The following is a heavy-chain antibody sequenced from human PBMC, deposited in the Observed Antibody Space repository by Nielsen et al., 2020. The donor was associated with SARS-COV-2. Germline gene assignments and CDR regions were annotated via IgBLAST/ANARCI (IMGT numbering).Heavy chain of an antibody. J-gene: IGHJ6*02. CDR1: GFTFSRYA. D-gene: IGHD3-10*01. V-gene: IGHV3-23*01. CDR3: AKDMVRGVIIFYYYGMDV. CDR2: ISGSGGST. Sequence: GVLKLSCAASGFTFSRYAMSWVRQAPGKGLEWVSAISGSGGSTYYADSVKGRFTISRDNSKNTLYLQMNSLRAEDTAVYYCAKDMVRGVIIFYYYGMDVWGQGTTVTVSS.